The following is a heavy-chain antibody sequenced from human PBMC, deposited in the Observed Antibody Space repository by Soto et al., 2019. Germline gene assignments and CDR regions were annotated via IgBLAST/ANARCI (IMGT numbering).Heavy chain of an antibody. CDR2: IIPIFGTA. V-gene: IGHV1-69*01. CDR3: ATSPYCSSTSCYTDYYGMDV. J-gene: IGHJ6*02. CDR1: GGTFSSYA. D-gene: IGHD2-2*02. Sequence: QVQLVQSGAEVKKPRSSVKVSCKASGGTFSSYAISWVRQAPGQGLEWMGGIIPIFGTANYAQKFQGRVTITADESTSTAYMELSSLRSEDTAVYYCATSPYCSSTSCYTDYYGMDVWAKGPRSPSP.